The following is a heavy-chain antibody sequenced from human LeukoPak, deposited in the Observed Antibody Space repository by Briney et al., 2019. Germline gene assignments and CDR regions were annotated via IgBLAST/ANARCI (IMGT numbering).Heavy chain of an antibody. D-gene: IGHD3-9*01. CDR3: VRRVRYFGQNDY. Sequence: ASETLSLTCTVSGASFSDYYWSWVRQPPGKGLEWVGYIYYSGSTTYNPSLKSRVTISVDTSKNQISLKLSSVTAADSAVYYCVRRVRYFGQNDYWGQGTLVTVSS. CDR2: IYYSGST. CDR1: GASFSDYY. J-gene: IGHJ4*02. V-gene: IGHV4-59*08.